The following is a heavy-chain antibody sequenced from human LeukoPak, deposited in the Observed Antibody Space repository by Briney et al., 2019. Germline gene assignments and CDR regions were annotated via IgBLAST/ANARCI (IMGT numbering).Heavy chain of an antibody. CDR3: ARYHCSTTSCSDVYYIDV. CDR1: GYTFTGYY. D-gene: IGHD2-2*01. CDR2: LNPNSGAT. J-gene: IGHJ6*03. V-gene: IGHV1-2*02. Sequence: ASVKVSCKASGYTFTGYYMYWVRQAPGQGPERMGWLNPNSGATNYAQMFQGRVTMTRDTSISTAYMELSRLRSGDTAVYYCARYHCSTTSCSDVYYIDVWGKGTTVTVSS.